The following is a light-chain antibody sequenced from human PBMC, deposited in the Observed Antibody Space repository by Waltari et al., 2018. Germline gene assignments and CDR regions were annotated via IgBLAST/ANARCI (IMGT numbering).Light chain of an antibody. CDR2: LGS. J-gene: IGKJ5*01. CDR1: QSLLDSNGYHY. Sequence: DIVMTQSPLSLPVTPGEPASIFCRSRQSLLDSNGYHYLDWYLQKPGQAPQLLIYLGSNRASGVPDRFSGSGSCTDFTLKISRVEAEDVEVYYCMQPLQTPRTFGQGTRLEIK. CDR3: MQPLQTPRT. V-gene: IGKV2-28*01.